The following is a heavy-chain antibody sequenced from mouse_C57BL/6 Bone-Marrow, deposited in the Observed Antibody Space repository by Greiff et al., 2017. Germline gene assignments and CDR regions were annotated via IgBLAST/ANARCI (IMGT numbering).Heavy chain of an antibody. V-gene: IGHV1-7*01. J-gene: IGHJ2*01. CDR2: INPSSGYT. CDR3: ASAHNFDY. D-gene: IGHD6-1*01. CDR1: GYTFTSYW. Sequence: QVHVKQSGAELAKPGASVKLSCKASGYTFTSYWMHWVKQRPGQGLEWIGYINPSSGYTKYNQKFKDKATLTADKSSSTAYMQLSSLTYEDSAVYYCASAHNFDYWGQGTTLTVSS.